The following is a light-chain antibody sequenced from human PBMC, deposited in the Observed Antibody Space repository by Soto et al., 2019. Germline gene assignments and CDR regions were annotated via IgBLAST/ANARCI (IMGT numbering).Light chain of an antibody. V-gene: IGLV2-23*01. Sequence: QSALTQPASVSGSPGQSITTSCTGTSSDVGSYNLVSWYQQHPGKAPKLMIYEGSKRPSGVSNRFSGSKSGNTASLTISGLQAEDEADYYCCSYAGTVYVFGTGTKVTVL. CDR3: CSYAGTVYV. CDR1: SSDVGSYNL. J-gene: IGLJ1*01. CDR2: EGS.